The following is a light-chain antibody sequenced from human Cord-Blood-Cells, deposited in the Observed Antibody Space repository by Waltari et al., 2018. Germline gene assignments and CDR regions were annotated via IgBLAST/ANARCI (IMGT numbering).Light chain of an antibody. CDR2: DAS. CDR1: QSVSSY. CDR3: QQRSNWPPIT. V-gene: IGKV3-11*01. J-gene: IGKJ5*01. Sequence: EIVLPQSPATLSLSPGETATLSCRASQSVSSYLAWYQQKPGQAPGLLIYDASNRATGIPARFSGSGSGTDFTLTISSLEPEDVAVYYCQQRSNWPPITFGQGTRLEIK.